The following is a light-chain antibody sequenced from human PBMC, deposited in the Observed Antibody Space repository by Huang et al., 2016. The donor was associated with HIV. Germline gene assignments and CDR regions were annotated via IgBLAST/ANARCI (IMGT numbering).Light chain of an antibody. CDR1: QSVTKY. V-gene: IGKV1-39*01. CDR2: VAS. Sequence: DIQMTQSPSSLSASVGDRVTITCRATQSVTKYLNWYQQKPGKASKLLIYVASSLQTGVPSRFSGSGSGTDFTLTISSLQPEDFATYYCQQSSSPPPTFGPGTKVDIK. CDR3: QQSSSPPPT. J-gene: IGKJ3*01.